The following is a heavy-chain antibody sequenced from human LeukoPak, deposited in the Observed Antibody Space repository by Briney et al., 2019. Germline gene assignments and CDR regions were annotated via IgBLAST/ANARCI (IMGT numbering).Heavy chain of an antibody. D-gene: IGHD2-2*01. J-gene: IGHJ5*02. CDR3: ARGMGFCSSTSCRNWFDP. V-gene: IGHV4-34*01. CDR1: GGSFSGYY. CDR2: INHSGST. Sequence: KPSETLSLTCAVYGGSFSGYYWSWIRQPPGKGLEWIGEINHSGSTNYNPSLKSRVTISVDTSKNQFSLKLSSVTAADTAVYYCARGMGFCSSTSCRNWFDPRGQGALVTVSS.